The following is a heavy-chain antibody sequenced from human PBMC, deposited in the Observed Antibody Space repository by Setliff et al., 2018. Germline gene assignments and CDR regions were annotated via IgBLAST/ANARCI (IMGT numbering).Heavy chain of an antibody. CDR1: GGSINSGSHY. J-gene: IGHJ6*03. V-gene: IGHV4-61*09. CDR3: ARAVPVQFAPAEYYMDV. D-gene: IGHD3-10*02. Sequence: SETLSLTCAVSGGSINSGSHYWSFMRQPAGKGLEWIGHIYSSGSINYNPSLKSRVTISVDASRNQFSLKVSSVTAADTAVYYCARAVPVQFAPAEYYMDVWGQGATVTVSS. CDR2: IYSSGSI.